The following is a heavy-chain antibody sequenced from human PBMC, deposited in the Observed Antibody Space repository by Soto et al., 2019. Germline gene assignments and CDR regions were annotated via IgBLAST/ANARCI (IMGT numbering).Heavy chain of an antibody. V-gene: IGHV2-5*02. CDR1: GFSFTTARMG. D-gene: IGHD1-1*01. CDR2: IYWDGES. CDR3: AHRDSTGTTTYFDS. Sequence: QITWKEAGPTLVKPTETLTLTCTFSGFSFTTARMGVGWTRQPLGKALEWLAIIYWDGESRYNPLLRRRLTLTEDTSKNQVVLTMTNMDPKDTATYYCAHRDSTGTTTYFDSWGQGIPVTVAS. J-gene: IGHJ4*02.